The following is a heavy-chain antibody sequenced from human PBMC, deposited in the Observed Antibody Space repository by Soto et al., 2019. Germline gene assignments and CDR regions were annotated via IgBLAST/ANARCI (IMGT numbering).Heavy chain of an antibody. CDR3: AVGWGPGKTDS. CDR2: MNPHSGNT. D-gene: IGHD1-1*01. V-gene: IGHV1-8*01. CDR1: GYTFTSYD. Sequence: QVQLVQSGAEVKKPGASVKVSCKASGYTFTSYDINWVRQATGQGLEWMGWMNPHSGNTGNAQKFQGRVTMTRNTPICTTDMERSSLRSEDTAGYYCAVGWGPGKTDSWGQGNMVTVSS. J-gene: IGHJ4*02.